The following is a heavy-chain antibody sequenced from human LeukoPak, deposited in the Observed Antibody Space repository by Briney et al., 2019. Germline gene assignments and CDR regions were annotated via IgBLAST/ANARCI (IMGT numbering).Heavy chain of an antibody. J-gene: IGHJ5*02. CDR2: ISGSGGST. V-gene: IGHV3-23*01. D-gene: IGHD2-15*01. CDR1: GFTFSSYG. Sequence: GSLRLSCAASGFTFSSYGMSWVRQAPGKGLEWVSAISGSGGSTYYADSVKGRFTISRDDSKNTLYLQMNSLRAEDTAVYYCAKVDSEISGWFDPWGQGTLVTVSS. CDR3: AKVDSEISGWFDP.